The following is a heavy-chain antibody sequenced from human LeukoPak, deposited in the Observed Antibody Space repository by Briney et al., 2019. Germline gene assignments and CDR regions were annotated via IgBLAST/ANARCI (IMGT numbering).Heavy chain of an antibody. CDR2: ISGSGGST. CDR1: GFTFSSYA. Sequence: PGGSLRLSCAASGFTFSSYAMSWVRQAPGKGLEWVSAISGSGGSTYYADSVKGRFTISRDNSKNTLYLQMNSLRAEDTAVYYCAKDSYYDILTGPPYDPWGQRTLVTVSS. V-gene: IGHV3-23*01. J-gene: IGHJ5*02. CDR3: AKDSYYDILTGPPYDP. D-gene: IGHD3-9*01.